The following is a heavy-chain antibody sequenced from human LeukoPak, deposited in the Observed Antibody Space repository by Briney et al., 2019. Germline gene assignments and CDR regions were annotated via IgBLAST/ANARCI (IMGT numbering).Heavy chain of an antibody. V-gene: IGHV3-30*03. CDR2: ISFDGNNK. CDR3: ARDPKTYYYDSSGEAYFDY. CDR1: GFTFSNYG. D-gene: IGHD3-22*01. Sequence: GGSLRLSCTASGFTFSNYGMHWVRQAPGEGLEWLAHISFDGNNKYYADSVKGRFTFSRDNSKNTMSLQMNSLRAEDTAVYYCARDPKTYYYDSSGEAYFDYWGQGTLVTVSS. J-gene: IGHJ4*02.